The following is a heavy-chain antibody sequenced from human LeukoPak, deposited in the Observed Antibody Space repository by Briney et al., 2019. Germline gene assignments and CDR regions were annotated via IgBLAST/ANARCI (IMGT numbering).Heavy chain of an antibody. CDR3: AGGGLLVVRPVDY. Sequence: SETLSLTCAVYGRSFSGYYWSWISQPPGKGLEWIGEVNHSGSTNYNPSLKSRVTISVDTSKNQFSLKLSSVTAADTAVYYCAGGGLLVVRPVDYWGQGTLVTVSS. V-gene: IGHV4-34*01. D-gene: IGHD3-10*01. CDR2: VNHSGST. J-gene: IGHJ4*02. CDR1: GRSFSGYY.